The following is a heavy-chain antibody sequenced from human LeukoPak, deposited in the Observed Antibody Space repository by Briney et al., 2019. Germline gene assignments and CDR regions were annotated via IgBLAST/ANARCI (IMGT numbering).Heavy chain of an antibody. Sequence: GGSLRLSCAASGFTFINAWMAWVRQAPGKGLEWISYIGPSDGKIYYADSVKGRFTISRDNAKNSLYLQMNSLRAEDTAVYYCARDTYGSGSYYNAPLDYWGQGTLVTVSS. J-gene: IGHJ4*02. V-gene: IGHV3-48*01. CDR1: GFTFINAW. CDR2: IGPSDGKI. D-gene: IGHD3-10*01. CDR3: ARDTYGSGSYYNAPLDY.